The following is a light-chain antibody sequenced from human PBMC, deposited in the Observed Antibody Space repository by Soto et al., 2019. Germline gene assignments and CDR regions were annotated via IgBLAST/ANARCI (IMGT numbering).Light chain of an antibody. V-gene: IGKV3-20*01. CDR1: QRISSTY. Sequence: EIVLTQSPGTLSLSPGDRATLSCRASQRISSTYLAWYQQKPGQAPRLLIYGASSRATGIPDRFSGSGSGTEFSLTISNLQPDDSATYYCQQYENYWTFGQGTKVDIK. J-gene: IGKJ1*01. CDR3: QQYENYWT. CDR2: GAS.